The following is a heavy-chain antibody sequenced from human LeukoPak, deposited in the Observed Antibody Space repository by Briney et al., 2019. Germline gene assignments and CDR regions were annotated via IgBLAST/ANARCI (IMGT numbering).Heavy chain of an antibody. D-gene: IGHD3-22*01. CDR1: GGSISSYY. CDR2: IYYSGST. J-gene: IGHJ4*02. Sequence: SETLSLTCTVSGGSISSYYWSWIRQPPGKGLEWIGYIYYSGSTNYNPSLKSRVTISVDTSKNQFSLKLSSVTAADTAVYYCARDRGYDSSGYYSPGFDYWGQGTLVTVSS. CDR3: ARDRGYDSSGYYSPGFDY. V-gene: IGHV4-59*01.